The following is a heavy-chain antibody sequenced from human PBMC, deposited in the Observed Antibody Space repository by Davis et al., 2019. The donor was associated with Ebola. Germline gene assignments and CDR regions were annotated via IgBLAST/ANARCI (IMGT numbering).Heavy chain of an antibody. V-gene: IGHV1-8*01. CDR2: MNPNSGNT. Sequence: ASVKVSCKASGYTFSSYDIIWVRQATGHGLEWMGWMNPNSGNTGDARKLQGRVTMTGDTSTITVYMEMSSLSYEDTAIYYCAMSDSSGDGFDIWGQGTMVTVSS. J-gene: IGHJ3*02. CDR1: GYTFSSYD. CDR3: AMSDSSGDGFDI. D-gene: IGHD3-22*01.